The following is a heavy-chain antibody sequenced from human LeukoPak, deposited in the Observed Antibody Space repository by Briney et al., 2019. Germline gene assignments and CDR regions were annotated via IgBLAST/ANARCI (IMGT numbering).Heavy chain of an antibody. CDR2: VSGSGGST. CDR3: AKDQGTGSGSYSWGYFDF. J-gene: IGHJ4*02. Sequence: GPLRLSCGAFGFTFTCYAMSWVRQPPGKGMEGFSGVSGSGGSTVYTDDVKGRYTISKDNSKNPLYLQLNSLRAEDRAAYYCAKDQGTGSGSYSWGYFDFWGQGTLVTVSS. CDR1: GFTFTCYA. V-gene: IGHV3-23*01. D-gene: IGHD3-10*01.